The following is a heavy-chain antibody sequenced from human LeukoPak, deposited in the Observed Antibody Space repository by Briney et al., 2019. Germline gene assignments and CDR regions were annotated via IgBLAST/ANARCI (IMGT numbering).Heavy chain of an antibody. CDR3: ARAAALYRSSTSCYNWYFDL. J-gene: IGHJ2*01. CDR1: GGSISSYY. V-gene: IGHV4-59*01. Sequence: SETLSLTCTVSGGSISSYYWSWIRQPPGKGLEWIGYIYYSGSTNYNPSLKSRVTISVDTSKDQFSLKLSSVTAADTAVYYCARAAALYRSSTSCYNWYFDLWGRGTLVTVSS. CDR2: IYYSGST. D-gene: IGHD2-2*02.